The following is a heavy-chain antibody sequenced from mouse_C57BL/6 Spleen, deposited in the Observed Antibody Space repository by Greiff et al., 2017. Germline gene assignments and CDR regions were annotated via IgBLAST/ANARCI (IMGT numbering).Heavy chain of an antibody. CDR2: IDPNSGGT. V-gene: IGHV1-72*01. J-gene: IGHJ2*01. D-gene: IGHD2-3*01. CDR3: SRWGADGNFFEY. Sequence: QVQLQQPGAELVKPGASVKLSCTASGYTFTSYWMHWVKQRPGRGLEWIGRIDPNSGGTKYNAKFKGKATLTVDKPSSTAYMQLSSLTSEDSAVYYCSRWGADGNFFEYWGQGTTLAVAS. CDR1: GYTFTSYW.